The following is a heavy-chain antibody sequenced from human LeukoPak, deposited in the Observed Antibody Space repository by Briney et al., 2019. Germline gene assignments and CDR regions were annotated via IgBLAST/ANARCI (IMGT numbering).Heavy chain of an antibody. CDR2: IYGSGGA. J-gene: IGHJ6*03. V-gene: IGHV4-4*07. D-gene: IGHD3-3*01. CDR3: AREGITISGVVIPYYMDV. Sequence: SETLSLTCSVSGGSMSRYFWSWVRQPAGKGLEWIGRIYGSGGANYNSPLKSRVTMSADTSKNQFSLNLSSVTAADTAVYYCAREGITISGVVIPYYMDVWGKGTTVTDSS. CDR1: GGSMSRYF.